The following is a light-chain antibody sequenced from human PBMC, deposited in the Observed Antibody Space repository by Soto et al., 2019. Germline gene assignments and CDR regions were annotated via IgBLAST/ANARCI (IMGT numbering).Light chain of an antibody. Sequence: DIQLTQSPSFLSASVGDRVTITCRASQGISSYLAWYQLKPGKAPKLLISTASTLQSGVPSRFSGSGSGTEFTLTISSLQPEDFATYYCLQDYNYPWTFGQGTKVDIK. CDR3: LQDYNYPWT. V-gene: IGKV1-9*01. CDR1: QGISSY. J-gene: IGKJ1*01. CDR2: TAS.